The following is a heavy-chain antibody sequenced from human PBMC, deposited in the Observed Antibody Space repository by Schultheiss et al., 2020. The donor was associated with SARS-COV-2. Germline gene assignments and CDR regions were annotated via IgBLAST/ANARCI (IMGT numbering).Heavy chain of an antibody. D-gene: IGHD3-3*01. CDR1: GFTVSSNY. CDR2: IKQDGSEK. V-gene: IGHV3-7*01. J-gene: IGHJ6*02. Sequence: GGSLRLSCAASGFTVSSNYMSWVRQAPGKGLEWVANIKQDGSEKYYVDSVKGRFTISRDNAKNSLYLQMNSLRAEDTAVYYCARAERWSYDFWSGYFRGWLKNGMDVWGQGTTVTVSS. CDR3: ARAERWSYDFWSGYFRGWLKNGMDV.